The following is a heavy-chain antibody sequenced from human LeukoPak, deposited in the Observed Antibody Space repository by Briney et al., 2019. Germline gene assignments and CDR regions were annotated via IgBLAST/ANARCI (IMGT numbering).Heavy chain of an antibody. Sequence: ASVKVSCRASGGTFGSYAISWVRQAPGQGLEWMGRIIPILGIANYAQKFQGRVTITADKSTSTAYMELSSLRSEDTAVYYCARDPGTVVTPDFDYWGQGTLVTVSS. CDR2: IIPILGIA. J-gene: IGHJ4*02. V-gene: IGHV1-69*04. CDR3: ARDPGTVVTPDFDY. D-gene: IGHD4-23*01. CDR1: GGTFGSYA.